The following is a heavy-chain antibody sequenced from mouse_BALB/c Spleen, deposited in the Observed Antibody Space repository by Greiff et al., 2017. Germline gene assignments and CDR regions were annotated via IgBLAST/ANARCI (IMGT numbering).Heavy chain of an antibody. J-gene: IGHJ3*01. CDR1: GFTFSDYY. CDR3: ARGGAYYGNYIAY. V-gene: IGHV5-4*02. D-gene: IGHD2-10*01. CDR2: ISDGGSYT. Sequence: EVKVVESGGGLVKPGGSLKLSCAASGFTFSDYYMYWVRQTPEKRLEWVATISDGGSYTYYPDSVKGRFTISRDNAKNNLYLQMSSLKSEDTAMYYCARGGAYYGNYIAYWGQGTLVTVSA.